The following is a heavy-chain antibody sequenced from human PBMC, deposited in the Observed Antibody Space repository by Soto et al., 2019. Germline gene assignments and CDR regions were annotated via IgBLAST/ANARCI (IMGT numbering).Heavy chain of an antibody. CDR3: ARDRPDISNPTDNPTFDY. Sequence: PGGSLRLSCSASGFIFSSHWMHWVRQSAEKGLVWVSRINGDGSSTAYADSVKGRFTISRDNAKNTLYLQMNSLRVEDTAVYYCARDRPDISNPTDNPTFDYWGPGTQVTLAS. CDR1: GFIFSSHW. J-gene: IGHJ4*02. CDR2: INGDGSST. V-gene: IGHV3-74*01. D-gene: IGHD6-6*01.